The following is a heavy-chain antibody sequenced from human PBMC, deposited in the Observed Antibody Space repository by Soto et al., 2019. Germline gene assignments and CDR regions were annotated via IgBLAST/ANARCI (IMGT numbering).Heavy chain of an antibody. D-gene: IGHD4-4*01. CDR1: GFTFSSYA. CDR3: ARVLGGMATVPFDY. J-gene: IGHJ4*02. V-gene: IGHV3-30-3*01. CDR2: ISYEGSNK. Sequence: PGGSLRLSCAGSGFTFSSYAIHWVRQAPGTGLEWVAVISYEGSNKYYADSVKGRFTIPRDNSKNTLYLQMNSLRTEDTAVYYCARVLGGMATVPFDYWGQGALVTVSS.